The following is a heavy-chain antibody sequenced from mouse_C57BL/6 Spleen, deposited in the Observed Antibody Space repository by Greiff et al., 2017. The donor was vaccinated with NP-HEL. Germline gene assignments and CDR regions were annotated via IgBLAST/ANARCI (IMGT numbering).Heavy chain of an antibody. CDR3: ARWFYDYDYFDY. Sequence: QVQLQQPGAELVKPGASVKLSCKASGYTFTSYWMHWVKQRPGQGLEWIGMIHPNTGSTNYNEKFKSKATLTVDKSSSTAYMQLSSLTSEDSAVYYCARWFYDYDYFDYGGQGTTLTVSS. D-gene: IGHD2-4*01. CDR1: GYTFTSYW. V-gene: IGHV1-64*01. CDR2: IHPNTGST. J-gene: IGHJ2*01.